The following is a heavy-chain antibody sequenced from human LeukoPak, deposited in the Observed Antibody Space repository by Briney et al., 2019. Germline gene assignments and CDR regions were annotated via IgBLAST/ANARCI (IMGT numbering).Heavy chain of an antibody. V-gene: IGHV4-39*01. J-gene: IGHJ4*02. D-gene: IGHD6-19*01. CDR1: GGSISSSSYY. CDR3: ARGGSSGSVSDY. CDR2: IYYSGST. Sequence: PSETLSLTCTVSGGSISSSSYYWGWIRQPPGKGLEWIGSIYYSGSTYYNPSLKSRVTISVDTSKNQFSLKLSSVTAADTAVYYCARGGSSGSVSDYWGQGTLVTVSS.